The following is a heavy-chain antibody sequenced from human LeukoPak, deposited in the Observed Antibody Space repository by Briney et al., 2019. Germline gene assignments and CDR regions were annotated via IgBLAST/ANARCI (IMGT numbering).Heavy chain of an antibody. V-gene: IGHV4-38-2*01. CDR1: GFTFSSYE. Sequence: PGGSLRLSCAASGFTFSSYEMNWVRQAPGKGLEWIGTIFHNGGTYYSPSLESRLTISLDTSKNQFSLKLTSVTAADTAVYYCARHSSIWNGSRWIYSYYYMDVWGKGTTVTVSS. CDR2: IFHNGGT. CDR3: ARHSSIWNGSRWIYSYYYMDV. D-gene: IGHD3-3*01. J-gene: IGHJ6*03.